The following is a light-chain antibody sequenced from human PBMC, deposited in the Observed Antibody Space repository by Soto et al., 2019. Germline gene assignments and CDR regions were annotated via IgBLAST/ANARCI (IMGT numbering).Light chain of an antibody. Sequence: DIQMTQSPSTLSASVGDRVTITCRASQRISRWLAWYQQKPWKAPRLLIYDASSLKSGVPSTFSGSGSGTEFTLMISSLQPDDFATYYCQQDDSSSWAFGQGTKVEIK. CDR1: QRISRW. J-gene: IGKJ1*01. CDR2: DAS. CDR3: QQDDSSSWA. V-gene: IGKV1-5*01.